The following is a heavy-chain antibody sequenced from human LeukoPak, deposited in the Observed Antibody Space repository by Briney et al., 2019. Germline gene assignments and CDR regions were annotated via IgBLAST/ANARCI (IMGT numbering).Heavy chain of an antibody. CDR3: AGQYYDILTEEY. V-gene: IGHV4-34*01. J-gene: IGHJ4*02. CDR1: GGSFSGYY. CDR2: INHSGST. D-gene: IGHD3-9*01. Sequence: LETLSLTCAVYGGSFSGYYWSWIRQPPGKGLEWIGEINHSGSTNYNPSLKSRVTISVDTSKNQFSLKLSSVTAADTAVYYCAGQYYDILTEEYWGQGTLVTVSS.